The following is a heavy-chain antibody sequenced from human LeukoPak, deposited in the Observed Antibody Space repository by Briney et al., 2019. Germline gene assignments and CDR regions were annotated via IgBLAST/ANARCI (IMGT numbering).Heavy chain of an antibody. Sequence: SVKVSCKASGGTFSSYAISWVRQAPGQGLEWMGRIIPIFGTANYAQKFQGRVTITTDESTSTAYMELSSLRSEDTAVYYCAKNGDYGGELDYWGQATLVTVSS. CDR3: AKNGDYGGELDY. CDR2: IIPIFGTA. J-gene: IGHJ4*02. V-gene: IGHV1-69*05. D-gene: IGHD4-23*01. CDR1: GGTFSSYA.